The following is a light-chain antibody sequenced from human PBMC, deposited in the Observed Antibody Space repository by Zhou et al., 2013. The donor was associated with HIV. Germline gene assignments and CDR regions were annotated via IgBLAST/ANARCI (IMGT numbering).Light chain of an antibody. CDR2: AAS. V-gene: IGKV1-9*01. CDR1: QDINTF. Sequence: DIQMTQSPSTLSASVGDRVTITCRASQDINTFLAWYQQKPGTAPKLLIYAASTLQSGVPPRFSGSGSGRDFTLTITRLEPEDFAVYFCQQYGSSPPFTFGPGTKVDIK. J-gene: IGKJ3*01. CDR3: QQYGSSPPFT.